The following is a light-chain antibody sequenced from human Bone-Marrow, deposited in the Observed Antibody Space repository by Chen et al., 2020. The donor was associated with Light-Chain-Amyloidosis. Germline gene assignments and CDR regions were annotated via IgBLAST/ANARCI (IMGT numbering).Light chain of an antibody. V-gene: IGLV4-69*01. CDR1: SGHSSYA. CDR3: QTWGTGAPVV. CDR2: VKSDGTH. Sequence: HLLATHSPSATASLAASVELTCTPSSGHSSYAIVWHQQQPEKGPRFLMGVKSDGTHTKGDGIPDRFSGSSSGAERHLFISSLQSEDEADYYCQTWGTGAPVVFGGGTKLTVL. J-gene: IGLJ2*01.